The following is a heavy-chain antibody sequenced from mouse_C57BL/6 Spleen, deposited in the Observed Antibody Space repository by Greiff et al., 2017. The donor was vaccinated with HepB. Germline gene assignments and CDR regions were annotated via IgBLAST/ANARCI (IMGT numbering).Heavy chain of an antibody. Sequence: VKLVESGAELVKPGASVKISCKASGYAFSSYWMNWVKQRPGKGLEWIGQIYPGDGDTNYNGKFKGKATLTADKSSSTAYMQLSSLTSEDSAVYFCASRDSSGFAYWGEGTLVTVSA. J-gene: IGHJ3*01. CDR1: GYAFSSYW. D-gene: IGHD3-2*02. CDR3: ASRDSSGFAY. CDR2: IYPGDGDT. V-gene: IGHV1-80*01.